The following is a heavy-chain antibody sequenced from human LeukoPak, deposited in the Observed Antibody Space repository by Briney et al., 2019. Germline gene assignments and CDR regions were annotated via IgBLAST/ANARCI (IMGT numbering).Heavy chain of an antibody. CDR3: ARDTAPVTDYYYFYYYMDV. D-gene: IGHD4-11*01. J-gene: IGHJ6*03. CDR2: IIPIFGTA. Sequence: SVKVSCKASGGTFSSYAISWVRQAPGQGLEWMGGIIPIFGTANYAQKFQGRVTITTDESTSTAYMELSSLRSEDTAVYYCARDTAPVTDYYYFYYYMDVWGKGTTVTVSS. CDR1: GGTFSSYA. V-gene: IGHV1-69*05.